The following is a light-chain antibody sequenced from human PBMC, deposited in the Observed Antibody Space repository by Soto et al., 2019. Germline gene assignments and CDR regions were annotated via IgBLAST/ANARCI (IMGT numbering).Light chain of an antibody. V-gene: IGKV1-39*01. Sequence: DIQMTQSPSSLSASVGDRVIITCRASQSISIYLNWYQQKPGKAPKVLIYAASSLQSGVPSRFSGSGSGTDFTLTITSLQPEDFATYFCQQSYGTSLTFGGGTKLELK. CDR2: AAS. CDR3: QQSYGTSLT. J-gene: IGKJ4*01. CDR1: QSISIY.